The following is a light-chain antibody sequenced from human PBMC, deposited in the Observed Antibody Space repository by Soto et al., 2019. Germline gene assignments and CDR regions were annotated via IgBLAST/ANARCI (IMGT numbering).Light chain of an antibody. J-gene: IGKJ1*01. Sequence: EIVLTQSPATLSLSPGERATLSCRASQSVSTYLAWYQQKPGQAPRLLIYDASKRATGIPVRFSGSGSGTDFTLTITSLEPEDFGVYYCQQRSNWPPTRTFGQGTKVDIK. CDR3: QQRSNWPPTRT. CDR2: DAS. V-gene: IGKV3-11*01. CDR1: QSVSTY.